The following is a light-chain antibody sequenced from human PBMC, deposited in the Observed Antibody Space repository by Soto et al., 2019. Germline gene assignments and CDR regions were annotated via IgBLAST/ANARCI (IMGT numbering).Light chain of an antibody. V-gene: IGLV2-14*01. CDR2: EVN. J-gene: IGLJ1*01. Sequence: QSALTQPASRSGSPGQSITISCTGTSSDIGAYDYVSWFQQHPGKAPKLMISEVNNRPSGVSNRFSGSKSGNTAYLTISGLQVEDEAEYFCFSFTTTRTHVFGTRTKAPS. CDR1: SSDIGAYDY. CDR3: FSFTTTRTHV.